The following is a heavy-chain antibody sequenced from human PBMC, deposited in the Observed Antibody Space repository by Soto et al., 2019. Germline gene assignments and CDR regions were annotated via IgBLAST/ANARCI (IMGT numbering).Heavy chain of an antibody. CDR2: INPNSGGT. CDR3: ARGQLYYYYGMDV. D-gene: IGHD1-1*01. CDR1: GYTFTGYY. V-gene: IGHV1-2*04. Sequence: VASVKVSCKASGYTFTGYYMHWVRQAPGQGLEWMGWINPNSGGTNYAQKFQGWVTMTRDTSISTAYMELSRLRSDDTAVYYCARGQLYYYYGMDVWGQGTTVTVSS. J-gene: IGHJ6*02.